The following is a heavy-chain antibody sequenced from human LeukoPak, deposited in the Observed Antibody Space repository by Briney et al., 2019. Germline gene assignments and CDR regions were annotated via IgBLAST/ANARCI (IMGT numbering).Heavy chain of an antibody. V-gene: IGHV3-48*01. CDR3: AAGGRSGY. CDR1: GFMFNTYS. D-gene: IGHD2-15*01. CDR2: IKSSSDTI. J-gene: IGHJ4*02. Sequence: GGSLRLSCAASGFMFNTYSMNWVRQAPGKGLEWVSYIKSSSDTIYYADSVKGRFTTSRDNAKNTVYLQMTSLRVEDTAVYFCAAGGRSGYWGQGTLVTVSS.